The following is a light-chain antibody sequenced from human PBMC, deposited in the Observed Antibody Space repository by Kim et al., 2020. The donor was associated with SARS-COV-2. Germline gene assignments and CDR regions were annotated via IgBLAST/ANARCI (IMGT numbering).Light chain of an antibody. J-gene: IGLJ1*01. Sequence: PGQTAGITCGGNNIGGHSVHWYQQKPGQAPVLVIYYDRDRPSGIPERFSGSKAATTATLTISRVEAGDEADYYCQVWDTDTDDYVFGTGTKVTVL. CDR3: QVWDTDTDDYV. CDR1: NIGGHS. CDR2: YDR. V-gene: IGLV3-21*01.